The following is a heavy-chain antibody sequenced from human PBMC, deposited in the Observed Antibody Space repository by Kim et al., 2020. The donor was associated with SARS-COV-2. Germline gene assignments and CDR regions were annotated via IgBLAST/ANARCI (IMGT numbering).Heavy chain of an antibody. CDR1: GGSISSYY. CDR3: ARDVNPAPDQYAFDI. V-gene: IGHV4-59*01. D-gene: IGHD2-2*01. J-gene: IGHJ3*02. CDR2: ISYSGST. Sequence: SETLSLTCSVSGGSISSYYWSWIRQPPGKGLEWIGYISYSGSTNYNPSLKSRVTISIDRSKNQFSLNLNYVTAADTAVYYCARDVNPAPDQYAFDIWGQGTMVTVSS.